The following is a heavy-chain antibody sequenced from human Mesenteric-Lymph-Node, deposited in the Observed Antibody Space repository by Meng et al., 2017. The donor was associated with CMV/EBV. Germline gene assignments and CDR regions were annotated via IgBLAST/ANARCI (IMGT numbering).Heavy chain of an antibody. CDR3: ASDTSGYYYYFDY. J-gene: IGHJ4*02. D-gene: IGHD3-22*01. Sequence: SETLSLTCTVSGYSISSGYYWGWIRQPPGKGLEWIGSFYHSGSPYYNPSLKSRVTISVDTSKNQFSLKLSSVTAADTAVYYCASDTSGYYYYFDYWGQGTLVTVSS. V-gene: IGHV4-38-2*02. CDR2: FYHSGSP. CDR1: GYSISSGYY.